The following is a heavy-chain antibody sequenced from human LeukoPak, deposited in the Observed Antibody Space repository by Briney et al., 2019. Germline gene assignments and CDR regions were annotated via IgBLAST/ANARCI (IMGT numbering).Heavy chain of an antibody. CDR3: ARDPRPEFGEPYMGV. J-gene: IGHJ6*03. D-gene: IGHD3-10*01. V-gene: IGHV1-46*01. Sequence: ASVKVSCKASGGTFISYAISWVRQAPGQGLEWMGIINPSGGSTSYAQKFQGRVTMTRDMSTSTAYMELSSLRSEDMAVYYCARDPRPEFGEPYMGVWGKGTTVTVSS. CDR2: INPSGGST. CDR1: GGTFISYA.